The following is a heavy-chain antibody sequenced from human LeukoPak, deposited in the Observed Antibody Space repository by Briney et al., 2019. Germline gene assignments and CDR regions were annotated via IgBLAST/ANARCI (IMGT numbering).Heavy chain of an antibody. V-gene: IGHV4-34*01. CDR2: IYYSGST. Sequence: SETLSLTCAVYGGSFSGYYWGWIRQPPGKGLEFIGSIYYSGSTYSNPSLKSRVTMLVDMSKNQFSLKLNSVTAADTAMYYCVRDHVAVTAENWFDPWGQGTLVIVSS. D-gene: IGHD6-19*01. CDR1: GGSFSGYY. J-gene: IGHJ5*02. CDR3: VRDHVAVTAENWFDP.